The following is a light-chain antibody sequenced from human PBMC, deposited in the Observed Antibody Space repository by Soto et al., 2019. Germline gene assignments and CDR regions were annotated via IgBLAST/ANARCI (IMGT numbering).Light chain of an antibody. J-gene: IGKJ3*01. CDR3: QQSLSTPFT. V-gene: IGKV1-39*01. Sequence: DIQMTQSPSSLSASVGDRVTLTCRASQSINSNLNWYQQKPAKAPKLLIYAAFNLQSGVPSRFSGSGSGTEFTLTINSLQPEDFATYYCQQSLSTPFTFGPGTIVDIK. CDR2: AAF. CDR1: QSINSN.